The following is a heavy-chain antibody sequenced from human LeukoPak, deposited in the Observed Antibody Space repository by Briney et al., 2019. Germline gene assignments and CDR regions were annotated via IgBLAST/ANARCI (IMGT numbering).Heavy chain of an antibody. V-gene: IGHV4-38-2*02. CDR3: ARDGYYYDGTLEY. J-gene: IGHJ4*02. D-gene: IGHD3-22*01. CDR2: ISHSGSS. CDR1: GYSISSGYF. Sequence: SETLSLTCAVSGYSISSGYFWAWIRRAPGKGPEWIGSISHSGSSYSNPSLKSRVIVSVDTSNNQFSLRLTSVTAADTATYYCARDGYYYDGTLEYWGQGIRVAVSS.